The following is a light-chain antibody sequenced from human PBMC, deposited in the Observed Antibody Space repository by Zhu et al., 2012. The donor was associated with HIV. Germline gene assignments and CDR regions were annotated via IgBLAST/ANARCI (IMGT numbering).Light chain of an antibody. CDR3: QQFGTS. V-gene: IGKV3-20*01. CDR1: QTISGTY. Sequence: EVVLTQSPGTLSLSPGERATLSCRASQTISGTYLAWYQQKPGQAPRLLIYGTSSRATGIPDRFGGSGSGTDFTLTITRLEPEDFAVYYCQQFGTSFGQGTKVEVK. J-gene: IGKJ1*01. CDR2: GTS.